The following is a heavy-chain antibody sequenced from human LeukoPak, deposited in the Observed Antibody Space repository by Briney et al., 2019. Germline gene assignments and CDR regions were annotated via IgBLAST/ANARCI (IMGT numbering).Heavy chain of an antibody. J-gene: IGHJ5*02. CDR1: GFTFHDYA. CDR3: AKATTSAGWDWFDP. D-gene: IGHD1-1*01. Sequence: AGGALRLSCAASGFTFHDYAIHWVRQAPGKGLEWVSLISGDGGSTYYAGSVKGRFTISRDNSKNSLYLQMNSLRTEDTALYYCAKATTSAGWDWFDPRGQGTLVTVSS. CDR2: ISGDGGST. V-gene: IGHV3-43*02.